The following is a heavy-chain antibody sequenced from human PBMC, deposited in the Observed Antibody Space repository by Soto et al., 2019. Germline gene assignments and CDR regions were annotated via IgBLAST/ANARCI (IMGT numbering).Heavy chain of an antibody. CDR3: ARLGSGATFSWFDP. D-gene: IGHD5-12*01. V-gene: IGHV4-59*08. CDR1: GGSISSYY. CDR2: IYYSGST. J-gene: IGHJ5*02. Sequence: SETLSLTCTVSGGSISSYYWSWIRQPPGKGLEWIGYIYYSGSTNYNPSLKSRVAISVDTSKNQFSLKLSSVTAADTAVYYCARLGSGATFSWFDPWGQGTLVTVSS.